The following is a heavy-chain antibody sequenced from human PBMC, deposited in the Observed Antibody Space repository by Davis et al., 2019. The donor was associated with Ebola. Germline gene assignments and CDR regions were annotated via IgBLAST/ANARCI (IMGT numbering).Heavy chain of an antibody. Sequence: GESLKISCAASGFTFSSYWMHWVRQAPGKGLVWVSRINSDGSSTSYADSVKGRFTISRDNAKNTLYLQMNSLRAEDTAVYYCARARGSIKNWFDPGAREPWSPSPQ. J-gene: IGHJ5*02. D-gene: IGHD3-10*01. CDR2: INSDGSST. CDR1: GFTFSSYW. V-gene: IGHV3-74*01. CDR3: ARARGSIKNWFDP.